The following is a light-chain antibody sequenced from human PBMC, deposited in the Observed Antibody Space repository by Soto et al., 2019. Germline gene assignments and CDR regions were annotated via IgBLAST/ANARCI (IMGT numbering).Light chain of an antibody. J-gene: IGKJ1*01. CDR2: WAS. V-gene: IGKV4-1*01. CDR1: QNLLHSSTNKNR. CDR3: QQYYSTPRT. Sequence: DIVMTQSPDSLAVSLGERATFNCMSSQNLLHSSTNKNRLAWFQQKPGQPPKLLIYWASTRGSGVPDRFSGSGSGTDFTLTISSLQAEDVAVYYCQQYYSTPRTFGQGTKVEI.